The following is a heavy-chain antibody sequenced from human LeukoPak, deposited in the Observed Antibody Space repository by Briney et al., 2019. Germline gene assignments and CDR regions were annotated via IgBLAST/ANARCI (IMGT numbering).Heavy chain of an antibody. V-gene: IGHV3-64D*06. D-gene: IGHD6-19*01. CDR3: VKELDSSGWGYFDY. J-gene: IGHJ4*02. Sequence: PGGFLRLSCSASGFTFSSYAMHWVRQAPGKGLEYVSAISSNGGSTYYADSVKGRFTISRDNSKNTLYLQMSSLRAEDTAVYYCVKELDSSGWGYFDYWGQGTLVTVSS. CDR1: GFTFSSYA. CDR2: ISSNGGST.